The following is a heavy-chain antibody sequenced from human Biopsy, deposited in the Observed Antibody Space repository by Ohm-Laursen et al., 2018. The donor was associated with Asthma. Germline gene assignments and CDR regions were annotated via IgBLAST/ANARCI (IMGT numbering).Heavy chain of an antibody. CDR3: ARTTYGHDGFDP. D-gene: IGHD4-17*01. Sequence: SETLSLTWPVSGGSISSGGYYWSWIRQHPGKGLEWIGYIYYSGSTYYNPSLKSRVSISLDTSKNQFSLSLTSVTAADTAVYYCARTTYGHDGFDPWGQGTLVTVSS. CDR2: IYYSGST. CDR1: GGSISSGGYY. J-gene: IGHJ5*02. V-gene: IGHV4-31*02.